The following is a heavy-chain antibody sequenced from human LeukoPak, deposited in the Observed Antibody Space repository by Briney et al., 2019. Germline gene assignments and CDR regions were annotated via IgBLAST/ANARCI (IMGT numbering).Heavy chain of an antibody. Sequence: GASVKVSCKASGYTFTSYAMNWVRQAPGQGLEWTGWINTNTGNPTYAQGFTGRFVFSLDTSVSTAYLQISSLKAEDTAVYYCASLCCSSTSCYISNWFDPWGQGTLVTVSS. D-gene: IGHD2-2*02. J-gene: IGHJ5*02. V-gene: IGHV7-4-1*02. CDR3: ASLCCSSTSCYISNWFDP. CDR2: INTNTGNP. CDR1: GYTFTSYA.